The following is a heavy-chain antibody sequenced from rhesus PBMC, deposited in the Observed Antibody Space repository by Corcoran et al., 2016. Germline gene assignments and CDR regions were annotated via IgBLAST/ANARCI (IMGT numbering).Heavy chain of an antibody. CDR1: GGSISSNY. J-gene: IGHJ4*01. V-gene: IGHV4-173*01. CDR3: ARDRTGVIIKRAFDY. D-gene: IGHD3-34*01. Sequence: QLQLQESGPGLVKPSETLSLTCAVSGGSISSNYWSWIRQRPGQGLAGIGRISGSGGSTDYNPSLKSRVTMSTDTSKNQFSLKLSSVTAADTAVYYCARDRTGVIIKRAFDYWGQGVLVTVSS. CDR2: ISGSGGST.